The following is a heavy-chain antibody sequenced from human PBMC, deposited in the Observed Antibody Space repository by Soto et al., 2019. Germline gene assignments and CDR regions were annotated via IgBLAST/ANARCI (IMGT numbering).Heavy chain of an antibody. D-gene: IGHD2-2*01. Sequence: ASVKVSCKASGYTFTGYYMHWVRQAPGQGLEWMGWINPNSGGTNYAQKFQGWVTMTRDTSISTAYMELSRLRSDDTAVYYCARGAEDIVVVPPNYGMDAWGQGTTVTV. J-gene: IGHJ6*02. CDR2: INPNSGGT. CDR1: GYTFTGYY. CDR3: ARGAEDIVVVPPNYGMDA. V-gene: IGHV1-2*04.